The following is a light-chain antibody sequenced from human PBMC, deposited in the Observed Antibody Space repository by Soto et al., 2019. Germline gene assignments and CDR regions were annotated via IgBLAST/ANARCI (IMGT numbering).Light chain of an antibody. CDR2: EAS. CDR3: QQTYSTPYT. Sequence: DIQMTQSPSSLAASVRDSVTITCRTSQRISTYLNWYQQKPGKAPKLLIYEASNLQSGVPSRFSGSGSGTDFTLTIGSLQPDDSVTYYCQQTYSTPYTFGQGTKLEIK. V-gene: IGKV1-39*01. J-gene: IGKJ2*01. CDR1: QRISTY.